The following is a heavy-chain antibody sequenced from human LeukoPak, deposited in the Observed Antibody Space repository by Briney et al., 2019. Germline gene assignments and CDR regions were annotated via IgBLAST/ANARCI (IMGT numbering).Heavy chain of an antibody. Sequence: SETLSLTCTVSGDSISSSGYSWGWIRQPPGKGLEWIGTIYYSGPTYYNPSLPSRVTISVDTSMNQFSLKLRSVTAADTAVYYCAREPDIRADYWGQAPLVTVSS. V-gene: IGHV4-39*07. D-gene: IGHD1-14*01. J-gene: IGHJ4*02. CDR1: GDSISSSGYS. CDR3: AREPDIRADY. CDR2: IYYSGPT.